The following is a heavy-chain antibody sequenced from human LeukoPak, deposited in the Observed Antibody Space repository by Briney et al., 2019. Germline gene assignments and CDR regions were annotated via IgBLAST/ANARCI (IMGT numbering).Heavy chain of an antibody. V-gene: IGHV1-69*13. J-gene: IGHJ4*02. Sequence: ASVKVSCKASGGTFNSYAITWVRQAPGQGLEWMGGIIPLFNTANYAQKFQGRVTITADESTTTAYMELSSLRSEDTAVYYCARGIKLWFYFDSWVQGTLVTVSS. CDR1: GGTFNSYA. CDR2: IIPLFNTA. CDR3: ARGIKLWFYFDS. D-gene: IGHD5-18*01.